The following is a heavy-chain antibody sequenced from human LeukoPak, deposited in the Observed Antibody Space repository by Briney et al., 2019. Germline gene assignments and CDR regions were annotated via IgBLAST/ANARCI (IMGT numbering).Heavy chain of an antibody. V-gene: IGHV3-23*01. Sequence: PGGSLRLSCAASGFTFSNYAMSWVRQAPGKGLEWVSGISGNGDKIYYADSVKGRFTISRDNSKSTLHLQMNSLRGEDTAVYYCAKRYYSDSGGFAPLFDCWGQGTQVPVSS. D-gene: IGHD3-22*01. J-gene: IGHJ4*02. CDR3: AKRYYSDSGGFAPLFDC. CDR1: GFTFSNYA. CDR2: ISGNGDKI.